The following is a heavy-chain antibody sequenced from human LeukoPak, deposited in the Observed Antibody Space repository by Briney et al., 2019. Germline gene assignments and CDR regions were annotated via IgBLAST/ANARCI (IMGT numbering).Heavy chain of an antibody. Sequence: PGGSLRLSCAASGLTFSSYEMNWVRQAPGKGLEWVSYISSSGSTIYYADSVKGRFTISRDNAKNSLYLQMNSLRAEDTAVYYCAREERWFGELFTWFDPWGQGTLVTVSS. CDR3: AREERWFGELFTWFDP. CDR2: ISSSGSTI. V-gene: IGHV3-48*03. CDR1: GLTFSSYE. D-gene: IGHD3-10*01. J-gene: IGHJ5*02.